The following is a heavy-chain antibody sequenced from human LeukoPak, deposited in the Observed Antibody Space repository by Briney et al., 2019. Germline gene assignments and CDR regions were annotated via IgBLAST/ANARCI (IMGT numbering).Heavy chain of an antibody. Sequence: AGGSLRLSCAASGFTFSSYEMNWVRQAPGKGLEWVSYISSSGSTIYYADSVKGRFTISRDNAKISLYLQMNSLRAEDTAVYYCARDTYHYDSSGYYYPGGFDYWGQGTLVTVSS. V-gene: IGHV3-48*03. J-gene: IGHJ4*02. D-gene: IGHD3-22*01. CDR3: ARDTYHYDSSGYYYPGGFDY. CDR1: GFTFSSYE. CDR2: ISSSGSTI.